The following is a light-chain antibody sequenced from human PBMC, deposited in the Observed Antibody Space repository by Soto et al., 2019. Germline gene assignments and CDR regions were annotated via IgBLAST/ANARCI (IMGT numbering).Light chain of an antibody. Sequence: QAVVTQEPSFSVSPGRTVTLTCGLSSGSVSTSYYPSWYQQTPGQAPRTLIYSTNTRSSGVPDRFSGSILGNKAALTITGAQADDESDYYCVLYMGSDISVFGTGTKLTVL. CDR1: SGSVSTSYY. CDR3: VLYMGSDISV. CDR2: STN. V-gene: IGLV8-61*01. J-gene: IGLJ1*01.